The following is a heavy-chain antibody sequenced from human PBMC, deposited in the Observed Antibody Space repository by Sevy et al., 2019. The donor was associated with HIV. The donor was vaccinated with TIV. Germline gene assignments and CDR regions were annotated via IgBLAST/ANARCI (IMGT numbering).Heavy chain of an antibody. CDR3: ATLRGGLYGSGYFQN. J-gene: IGHJ1*01. D-gene: IGHD3-10*01. V-gene: IGHV3-23*01. CDR1: GFTFSAYA. CDR2: ISSSGGST. Sequence: GSLRLSCAASGFTFSAYAMSWVRQAPGKGLEWVSCISSSGGSTYYADSVKGRFRISRDTSKNTLYLQMNSLRAENTAVYYCATLRGGLYGSGYFQNWGQGTQVTVSS.